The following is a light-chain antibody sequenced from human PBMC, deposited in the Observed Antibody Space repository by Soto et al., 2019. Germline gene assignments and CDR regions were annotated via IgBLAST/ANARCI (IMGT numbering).Light chain of an antibody. Sequence: EIVMTQYPATLSVSPGESATLSCRASQSINRDLAWYEQKPGQTPRRVIYGASSRATGTPDRFSGSGSGTDFTLTISRLETEDFAVFYCQQYGTSEIIFGQGTRLEIK. CDR3: QQYGTSEII. J-gene: IGKJ5*01. V-gene: IGKV3-20*01. CDR1: QSINRD. CDR2: GAS.